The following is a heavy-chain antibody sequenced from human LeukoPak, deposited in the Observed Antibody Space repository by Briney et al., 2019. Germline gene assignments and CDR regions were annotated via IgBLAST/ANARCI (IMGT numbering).Heavy chain of an antibody. D-gene: IGHD4-17*01. CDR2: INPSGGRT. CDR3: ARGGTVLRPNSPYDY. V-gene: IGHV1-46*01. J-gene: IGHJ4*02. Sequence: ASVTVSRKASGYTFTSYYMHWVRQAPGQGLEWMGLINPSGGRTSYAQKFQGRVTMTRDTSTSTVYMELSSLRSDDTAVYYCARGGTVLRPNSPYDYWGQGTLVTVSS. CDR1: GYTFTSYY.